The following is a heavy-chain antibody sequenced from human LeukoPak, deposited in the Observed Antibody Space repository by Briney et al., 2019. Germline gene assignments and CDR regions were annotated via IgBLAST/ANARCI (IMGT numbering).Heavy chain of an antibody. Sequence: GGSLRLSCAASGFTFSSYAMSWVRQTPGKGLECVAPISGSGGSTYYADSVRGRFIVSRDNSKNMLYLQMNSLRVDDTAVYYCAKSPAGSSWPSIDYWGQGTLVAVSS. D-gene: IGHD6-13*01. CDR3: AKSPAGSSWPSIDY. CDR2: ISGSGGST. J-gene: IGHJ4*02. CDR1: GFTFSSYA. V-gene: IGHV3-23*01.